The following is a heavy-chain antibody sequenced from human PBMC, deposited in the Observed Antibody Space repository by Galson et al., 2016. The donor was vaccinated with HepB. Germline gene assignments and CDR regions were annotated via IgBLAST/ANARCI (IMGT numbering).Heavy chain of an antibody. CDR2: THWTGTS. J-gene: IGHJ5*02. CDR1: DVSINSGSYF. CDR3: ARQNYIHWFDT. V-gene: IGHV4-39*01. Sequence: ETLSLTCTVSDVSINSGSYFWGWIRQPPGKGLEWIGSTHWTGTSYSQPTLQSRVTASLDTPKNQFSLRLSSVTAADTAVYYCARQNYIHWFDTWGQGALVTVSS. D-gene: IGHD1-7*01.